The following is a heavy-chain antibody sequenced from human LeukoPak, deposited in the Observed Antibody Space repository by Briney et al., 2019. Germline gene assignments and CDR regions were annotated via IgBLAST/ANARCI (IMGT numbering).Heavy chain of an antibody. V-gene: IGHV3-21*01. CDR2: IGSSNSYK. Sequence: NPGGSLRLSCAASGFTFSTYSMNWVRQAPGKGLEWVSVIGSSNSYKFYADSVKGRFTISRDNAWNSLYLQMNSLRDEDTAVYYCARDYGDYIWFDPWGQGTLVTVSS. CDR3: ARDYGDYIWFDP. CDR1: GFTFSTYS. J-gene: IGHJ5*02. D-gene: IGHD4-17*01.